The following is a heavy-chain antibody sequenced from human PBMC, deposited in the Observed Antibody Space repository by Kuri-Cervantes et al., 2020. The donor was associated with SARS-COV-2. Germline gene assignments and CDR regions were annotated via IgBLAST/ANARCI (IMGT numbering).Heavy chain of an antibody. CDR3: ARGCAWELLCAFDF. V-gene: IGHV3-30-3*01. D-gene: IGHD1-26*01. J-gene: IGHJ3*01. CDR2: ISYDGSNK. CDR1: GFTFRTYA. Sequence: LSLTCAASGFTFRTYAMHWVRQAPGKGLEWVAGISYDGSNKFYADSVKGRFTISRDNSKNTLYLQMNSLRAEDTAVYYCARGCAWELLCAFDFWGQGTLVTVSS.